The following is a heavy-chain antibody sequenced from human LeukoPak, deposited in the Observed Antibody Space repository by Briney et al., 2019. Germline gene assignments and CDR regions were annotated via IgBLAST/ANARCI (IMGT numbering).Heavy chain of an antibody. CDR3: ASRARSGYYYGMDV. CDR2: IYSGGST. V-gene: IGHV3-53*01. D-gene: IGHD3-10*01. J-gene: IGHJ6*02. Sequence: GGSLRLSCAASGFTFSSYSMNWVCQAPGKGLEWVAIIYSGGSTYYADSVKGRFTISRDNPKNMLYLQMNSLRAEDTAVYYCASRARSGYYYGMDVWGQGTTVTVSS. CDR1: GFTFSSYS.